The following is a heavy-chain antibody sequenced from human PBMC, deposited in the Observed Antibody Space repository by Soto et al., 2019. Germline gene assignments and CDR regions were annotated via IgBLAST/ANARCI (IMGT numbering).Heavy chain of an antibody. J-gene: IGHJ3*02. CDR3: ARALAGDDAFDI. CDR1: GFTVRSNY. CDR2: IYSGAST. Sequence: GGSLRLSCAASGFTVRSNYMSWVRKAQGKGLKWVSVIYSGASTYYADSVKGRFNISRHNSKNTLYLQLISMRAEDPAVYFCARALAGDDAFDIWGQGTMVTVSS. D-gene: IGHD7-27*01. V-gene: IGHV3-53*04.